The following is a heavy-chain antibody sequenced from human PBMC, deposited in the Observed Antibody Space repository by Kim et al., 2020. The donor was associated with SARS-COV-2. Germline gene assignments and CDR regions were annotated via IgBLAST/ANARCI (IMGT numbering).Heavy chain of an antibody. CDR2: DGST. CDR3: TGLGGNSN. Sequence: DGSTYYADSVKGRFTIARDSSTNTVFLQMISLRAEDTAVYYCTGLGGNSNLGPGALVTVSS. V-gene: IGHV3-53*01. J-gene: IGHJ4*02. D-gene: IGHD3-16*01.